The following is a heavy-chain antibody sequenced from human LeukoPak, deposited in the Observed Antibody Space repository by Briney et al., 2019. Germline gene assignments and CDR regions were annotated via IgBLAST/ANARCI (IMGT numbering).Heavy chain of an antibody. J-gene: IGHJ4*02. D-gene: IGHD3-9*01. CDR1: GFTFDDYA. Sequence: GRSLRLSCAASGFTFDDYAMHWVRQAPGKDLEWVSGISWNSGSTGYADSVKGRFTISRDNAKNSLYLQMNSLRAEDTALYYCAKDSLYDILTGPLDYWGQGTLVTVSS. CDR3: AKDSLYDILTGPLDY. CDR2: ISWNSGST. V-gene: IGHV3-9*01.